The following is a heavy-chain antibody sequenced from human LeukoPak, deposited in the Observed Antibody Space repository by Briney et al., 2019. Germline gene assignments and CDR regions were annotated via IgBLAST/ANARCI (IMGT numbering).Heavy chain of an antibody. Sequence: GGSLRLSCAASGFTFSNYAMSWVRQAPGKGLEWVSAISSSGGNTYYTDSVKGRFTISRDNSETTLYLQMNSLRAEDTAVYYCTKETYASGSYPVDYWGQGTLVTVSS. CDR2: ISSSGGNT. J-gene: IGHJ4*02. V-gene: IGHV3-23*01. CDR3: TKETYASGSYPVDY. CDR1: GFTFSNYA. D-gene: IGHD3-10*01.